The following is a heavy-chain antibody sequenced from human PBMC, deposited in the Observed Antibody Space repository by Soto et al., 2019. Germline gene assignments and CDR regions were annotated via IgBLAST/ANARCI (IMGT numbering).Heavy chain of an antibody. CDR2: IVVGSGHI. J-gene: IGHJ6*02. D-gene: IGHD6-19*01. CDR1: GYTFTTSA. CDR3: GATIIAVGGSGSYGPDV. Sequence: QMQLVQSGPEVKKPGTSVKVSCKASGYTFTTSAMHWVRQARGQRLEWIGWIVVGSGHINYAQQFQERVTITRDMSKRTVYRELSSLGSEDTAVYCCGATIIAVGGSGSYGPDVWGQGTTVTVSS. V-gene: IGHV1-58*02.